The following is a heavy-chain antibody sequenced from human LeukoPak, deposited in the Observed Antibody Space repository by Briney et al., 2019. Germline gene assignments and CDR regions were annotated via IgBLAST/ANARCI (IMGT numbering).Heavy chain of an antibody. D-gene: IGHD6-13*01. CDR3: ARDRVAAVGDAFDI. V-gene: IGHV3-21*05. J-gene: IGHJ3*02. CDR1: GFTFSSYA. CDR2: IRSSGDDI. Sequence: GGSLRLSCAASGFTFSSYAMSWVRQAPGKGLEWVSHIRSSGDDIRYADSVKGRFTISRDDAKNSLFLQMNSLRAEDTAVYYCARDRVAAVGDAFDIWGQGTMVTVSS.